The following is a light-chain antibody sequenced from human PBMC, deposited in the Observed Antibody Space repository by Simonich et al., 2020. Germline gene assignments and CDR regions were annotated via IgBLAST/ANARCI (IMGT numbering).Light chain of an antibody. CDR3: QQYGSSLMYT. J-gene: IGKJ2*01. CDR2: DAS. CDR1: QSVSSSY. Sequence: EIVMTQSPATLSVSPGERATLSCRASQSVSSSYLAWYQQKPGLAPRLLISDASSRATGIPDRFSGSGSGTDFTLTISRLEPEDFAVYYCQQYGSSLMYTFGQGTKLEIK. V-gene: IGKV3D-20*01.